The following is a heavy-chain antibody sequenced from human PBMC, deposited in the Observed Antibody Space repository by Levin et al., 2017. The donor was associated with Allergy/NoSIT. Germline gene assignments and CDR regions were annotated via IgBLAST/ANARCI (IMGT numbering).Heavy chain of an antibody. J-gene: IGHJ5*02. V-gene: IGHV4-59*08. CDR3: ARQMVGHCSSTTCSNGFDP. CDR1: GGSISSNY. Sequence: SETLSLTCTVSGGSISSNYWTWIRQPPGKGLEWIGYIYYSGSTNYNPSLKSRVTISVDTSKNHFSLKLSSVTAADTAVYYCARQMVGHCSSTTCSNGFDPWGQGTLVTVSS. CDR2: IYYSGST. D-gene: IGHD2-2*01.